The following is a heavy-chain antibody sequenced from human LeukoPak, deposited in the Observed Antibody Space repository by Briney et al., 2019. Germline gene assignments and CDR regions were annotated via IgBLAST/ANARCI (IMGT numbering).Heavy chain of an antibody. Sequence: SETLSLTCTVSGGSISSGSYYWSWIRQPAGKGLEWIGRIYTSGSTNYNPSLKSRVTISVDTSKNQCSLKLSSVTAADTAVYYCARARRDAFDIWGQGTMVTVSS. CDR3: ARARRDAFDI. J-gene: IGHJ3*02. V-gene: IGHV4-61*02. CDR2: IYTSGST. CDR1: GGSISSGSYY.